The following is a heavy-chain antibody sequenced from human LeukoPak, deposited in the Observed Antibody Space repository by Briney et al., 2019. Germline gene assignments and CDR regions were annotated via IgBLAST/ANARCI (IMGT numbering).Heavy chain of an antibody. CDR3: AKDGTMVLDY. V-gene: IGHV3-30*18. CDR1: GFTFSAYS. J-gene: IGHJ4*02. Sequence: GGSLRLSCAASGFTFSAYSMNWVRQAPGKGLEWVAVISYDGSNKYYADSVKGRFTISRDNSKNTLYLQMNSLRAEDTAVYYCAKDGTMVLDYWGQGTLVTVSS. CDR2: ISYDGSNK. D-gene: IGHD3-10*01.